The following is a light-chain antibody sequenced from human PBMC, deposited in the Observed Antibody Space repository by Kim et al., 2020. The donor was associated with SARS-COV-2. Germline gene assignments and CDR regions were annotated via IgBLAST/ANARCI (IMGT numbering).Light chain of an antibody. CDR3: QVWDSSSNHVI. J-gene: IGLJ2*01. Sequence: SYELTQPPSVSVAPGETARITCGGTKIRSQSVHWHQQKPGQAPVTATYYDSDRPSGTPERSSGSTSGNTATLTISRVEAGDEADYYCQVWDSSSNHVIFGGGTKPTVL. CDR2: YDS. CDR1: KIRSQS. V-gene: IGLV3-21*04.